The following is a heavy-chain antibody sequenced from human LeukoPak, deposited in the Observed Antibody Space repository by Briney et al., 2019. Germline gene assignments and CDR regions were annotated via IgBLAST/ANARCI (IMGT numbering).Heavy chain of an antibody. J-gene: IGHJ4*02. D-gene: IGHD5-12*01. Sequence: ASVKVSCKASGYTFTSYYIHWVRQAPGQGLEWMGWINPNSGGTNYAQKFQGRVTMTRDTSISTAYMELSRLRSEDTAVYYCARELRVDIVATNLYYFDYWGQGTLVTVSS. CDR1: GYTFTSYY. CDR2: INPNSGGT. V-gene: IGHV1-2*02. CDR3: ARELRVDIVATNLYYFDY.